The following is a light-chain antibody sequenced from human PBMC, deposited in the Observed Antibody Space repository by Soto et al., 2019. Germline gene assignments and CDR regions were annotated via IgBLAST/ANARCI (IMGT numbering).Light chain of an antibody. CDR1: SSNIGAGYD. CDR3: QSYDSSLHVV. CDR2: GNT. Sequence: QSVLTQPPSVSGAPGQRVTISCTGSSSNIGAGYDVHWYQLLPRTAPKLLIFGNTKRPSGVPDRFSGSKSGTSASLAITGLQAEDEADYYCQSYDSSLHVVFGGGTQLTVL. J-gene: IGLJ2*01. V-gene: IGLV1-40*01.